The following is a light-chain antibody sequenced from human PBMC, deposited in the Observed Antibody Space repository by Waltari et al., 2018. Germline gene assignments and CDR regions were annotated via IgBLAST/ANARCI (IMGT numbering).Light chain of an antibody. Sequence: QSALTQPPPASGSPGQSVTIPCTGTSSDVGAYNFVSWYHQHPGKAPKLMIFEVSNPPSWVPDCCSGSRSGNTASLTVSGLQADDEGDYYCTSYTGRSWVFGGGTKLTVL. V-gene: IGLV2-8*01. CDR2: EVS. J-gene: IGLJ3*02. CDR3: TSYTGRSWV. CDR1: SSDVGAYNF.